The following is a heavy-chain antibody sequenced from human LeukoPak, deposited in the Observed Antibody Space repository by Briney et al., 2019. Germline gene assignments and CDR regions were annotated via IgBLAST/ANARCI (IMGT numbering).Heavy chain of an antibody. J-gene: IGHJ1*01. CDR1: GYTFTGYY. CDR2: IDPNSGGT. CDR3: ARAYEVCTLAEYFQH. V-gene: IGHV1-2*02. D-gene: IGHD2-2*01. Sequence: RASVKVSCKASGYTFTGYYMHWVRQAPGQGLEWMGWIDPNSGGTNYAQKFQGRVTMTRDTSISTAYMELSRLRSDDTAVYYCARAYEVCTLAEYFQHWGQGTLVTVSS.